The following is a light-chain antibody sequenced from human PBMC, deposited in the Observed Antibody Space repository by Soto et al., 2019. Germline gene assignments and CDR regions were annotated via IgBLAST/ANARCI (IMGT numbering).Light chain of an antibody. Sequence: QSVLTQPPSASETPGQRIFISCSGSTSNIGSNFVFWYQQLPGAAPKLLIYRDRQRPSGVPDRLSGSKSGTSASLAISGLRSEDEAHYYCATWDDSLSGVLFGGGTKLTVL. V-gene: IGLV1-47*01. J-gene: IGLJ2*01. CDR2: RDR. CDR1: TSNIGSNF. CDR3: ATWDDSLSGVL.